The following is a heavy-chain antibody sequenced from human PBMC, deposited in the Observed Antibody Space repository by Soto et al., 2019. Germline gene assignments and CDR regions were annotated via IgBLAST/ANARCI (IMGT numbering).Heavy chain of an antibody. J-gene: IGHJ5*02. V-gene: IGHV4-39*01. D-gene: IGHD3-3*01. CDR2: IYHSGNT. Sequence: QLQLQESGPGLVKPSETLSLTCNVTGFSISSNICYWGWIRQPPGKGLEWIGSIYHSGNTYYNPSLESRVTISVDTSENHFSLRLNSVTAADTAVYYCARHCEWSAPGNWFDPWGQGTLVTVSS. CDR1: GFSISSNICY. CDR3: ARHCEWSAPGNWFDP.